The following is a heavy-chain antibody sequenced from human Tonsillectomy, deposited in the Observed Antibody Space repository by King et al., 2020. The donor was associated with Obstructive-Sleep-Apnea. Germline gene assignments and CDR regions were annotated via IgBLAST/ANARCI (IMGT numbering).Heavy chain of an antibody. CDR2: ISYDGSNK. D-gene: IGHD5-18*01. CDR1: GFTFSSYG. CDR3: AKVSRFDSYGYYDY. Sequence: VQLVESGGGVVQPGRSLRLSCAASGFTFSSYGMHWVRQAPGKGLEWVAVISYDGSNKYYADSVKGRFTISRDNSKNTLYLQMNSLRAEDTAVYYCAKVSRFDSYGYYDYWGQGTLVTVSS. V-gene: IGHV3-30*18. J-gene: IGHJ4*02.